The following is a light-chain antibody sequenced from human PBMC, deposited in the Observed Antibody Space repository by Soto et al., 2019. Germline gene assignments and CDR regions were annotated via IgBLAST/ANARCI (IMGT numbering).Light chain of an antibody. CDR2: AAS. CDR1: QTISTY. CDR3: QQSYNTLT. J-gene: IGKJ5*01. Sequence: DIQMTQSPSSLSASVGDRVTITCRASQTISTYLNWYQQKPGKAPKLLIYAASSLQSGVPSRFSGSGSGTDFTLTISSLQPEDFASYYCQQSYNTLTFGQGTRLEI. V-gene: IGKV1-39*01.